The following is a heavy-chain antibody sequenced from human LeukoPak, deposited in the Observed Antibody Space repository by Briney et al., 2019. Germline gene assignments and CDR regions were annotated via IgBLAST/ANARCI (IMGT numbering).Heavy chain of an antibody. CDR2: IPTSTADI. CDR1: GYAFMDHH. Sequence: ASVRVSFTGLGYAFMDHHVEWVRQAPGQGLEWVGLIPTSTADISYGQTSQARLTTPWDTSITTAYMKLNGLTSDHTAIYYSSRHYGPGPVWGQATLVTASS. V-gene: IGHV1-2*02. CDR3: SRHYGPGPV. J-gene: IGHJ4*02. D-gene: IGHD3-10*01.